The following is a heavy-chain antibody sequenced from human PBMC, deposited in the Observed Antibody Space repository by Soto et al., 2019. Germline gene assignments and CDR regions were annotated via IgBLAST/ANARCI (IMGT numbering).Heavy chain of an antibody. Sequence: QVQLVQSGSEVKKPGASVKVSCKASGYSFTSSGFSWVRQAPGQGLEWMGWFSAYNGNTNYAQKFKDRITLTTDTSTSTAYMELGNLRSDDTAVYYCATDPYCGSAPGCSALDVWGQGTTVSVSS. D-gene: IGHD2-21*01. J-gene: IGHJ6*02. CDR1: GYSFTSSG. V-gene: IGHV1-18*04. CDR3: ATDPYCGSAPGCSALDV. CDR2: FSAYNGNT.